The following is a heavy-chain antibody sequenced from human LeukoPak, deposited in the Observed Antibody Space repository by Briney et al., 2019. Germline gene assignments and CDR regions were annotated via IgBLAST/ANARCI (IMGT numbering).Heavy chain of an antibody. CDR1: GGSFSGYY. CDR3: ARAGRPGIAAADKIWFDP. J-gene: IGHJ5*02. CDR2: INHSGST. D-gene: IGHD6-13*01. Sequence: SETLSLTCAVYGGSFSGYYWGWIRQPPGKGLEWIGEINHSGSTNYNPSLKSRVTISVDTSKNQFSLKLSSVTAADTAVYYCARAGRPGIAAADKIWFDPWGQGTLVTVSS. V-gene: IGHV4-34*01.